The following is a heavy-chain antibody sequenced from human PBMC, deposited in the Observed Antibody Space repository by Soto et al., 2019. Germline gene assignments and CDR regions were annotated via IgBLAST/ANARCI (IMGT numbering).Heavy chain of an antibody. CDR2: FDPEDGET. CDR1: GYTLTELS. D-gene: IGHD3-22*01. J-gene: IGHJ4*02. Sequence: ASVKVSCKVSGYTLTELSMHWVRQAPGKGFEWMGGFDPEDGETIYAQKFQGRVTMTEDTSTDTAYMELSSLRSEDTAVYYCATDPANYYDSSGYYYGHYWGQGTLVTV. V-gene: IGHV1-24*01. CDR3: ATDPANYYDSSGYYYGHY.